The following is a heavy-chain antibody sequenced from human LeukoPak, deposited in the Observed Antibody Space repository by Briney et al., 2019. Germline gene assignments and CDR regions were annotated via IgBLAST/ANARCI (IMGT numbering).Heavy chain of an antibody. CDR2: IYSGGST. CDR1: GFTVSSNY. CDR3: ARDGTGDRWGHFDY. J-gene: IGHJ4*02. D-gene: IGHD7-27*01. Sequence: QSAGSLRLSCAASGFTVSSNYMSWVRQAPGKGLEWVSVIYSGGSTYYDDSVKGRFTISRDNSKNTLYLQMNSLRAEDTAVYYCARDGTGDRWGHFDYWGQGTLVTVSS. V-gene: IGHV3-53*01.